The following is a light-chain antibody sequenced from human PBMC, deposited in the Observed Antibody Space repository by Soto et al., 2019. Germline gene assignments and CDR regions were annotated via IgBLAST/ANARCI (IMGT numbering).Light chain of an antibody. CDR3: QQYHKYPRT. V-gene: IGKV3-15*01. CDR2: GAS. CDR1: QSVSSN. Sequence: EIVMTQSPATLSVSPGERATLSCRASQSVSSNLAWYQQKPGQAPRLLIYGASTRATGIPARFSGSGSGTEFTLTISSLQPDDFATYYCQQYHKYPRTFGQGTKVDIK. J-gene: IGKJ1*01.